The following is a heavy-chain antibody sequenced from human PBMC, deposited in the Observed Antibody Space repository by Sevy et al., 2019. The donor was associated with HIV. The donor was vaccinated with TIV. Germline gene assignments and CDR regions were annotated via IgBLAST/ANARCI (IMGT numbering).Heavy chain of an antibody. CDR3: AKGYCSGGSCYSGVYYYYMDV. D-gene: IGHD2-15*01. CDR1: GFTFDDYT. CDR2: ISWDGGST. J-gene: IGHJ6*03. V-gene: IGHV3-43*01. Sequence: GGSLRLSCAASGFTFDDYTMHWVRQAPGKGLEWVSLISWDGGSTYYADSVKGRFTISRDNSKNSLYLQRNSLRTEDTALYYCAKGYCSGGSCYSGVYYYYMDVWGKGTTVTVS.